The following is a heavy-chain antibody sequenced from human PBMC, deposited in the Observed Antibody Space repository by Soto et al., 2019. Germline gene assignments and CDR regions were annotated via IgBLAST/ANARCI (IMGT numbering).Heavy chain of an antibody. D-gene: IGHD3-3*01. Sequence: QITLNESGPTQVKPRQTLTLTCTFSGFSLTTSGVGVGWIRQSPGKAPEWLALIYWDDDKRYSPSLKSRLTLTKDTSKNQVVLTLADMDPADTATYYCAHRVLRTVFGLVTTTAIYFDFWCHGTPVAVSS. J-gene: IGHJ4*01. CDR2: IYWDDDK. V-gene: IGHV2-5*02. CDR1: GFSLTTSGVG. CDR3: AHRVLRTVFGLVTTTAIYFDF.